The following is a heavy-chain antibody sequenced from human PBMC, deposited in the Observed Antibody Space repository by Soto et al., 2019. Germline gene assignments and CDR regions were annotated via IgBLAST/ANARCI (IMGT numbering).Heavy chain of an antibody. CDR2: ISGSGSCT. CDR1: GFTFSSYA. D-gene: IGHD3-22*01. V-gene: IGHV3-23*01. Sequence: PGGSLRLACAASGFTFSSYAMSLVRQSPGKGLDWVSTISGSGSCTYYADSAKGRFTISRDNSKNTLYLQMDRLRAEHTAVYFSTKDHVEGYYETGGSQGSGGQGTWVTLPS. J-gene: IGHJ4*02. CDR3: TKDHVEGYYETGGSQGS.